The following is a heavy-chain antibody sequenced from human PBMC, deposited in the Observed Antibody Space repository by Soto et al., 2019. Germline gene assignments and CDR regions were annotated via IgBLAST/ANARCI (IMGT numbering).Heavy chain of an antibody. CDR1: GFTFSYQA. J-gene: IGHJ4*02. CDR2: VSASGGST. V-gene: IGHV3-23*01. CDR3: AKDPSHYCTDGVCYSGSDY. Sequence: VQLLESGGGLVQPGGSLRLSCAASGFTFSYQAMTWVRQAPGKGLEWVSTVSASGGSTYYADSVKGRFTISRDNSKSTLYLQMISLRAEDTALYFCAKDPSHYCTDGVCYSGSDYWGQGTLVTVSS. D-gene: IGHD2-8*01.